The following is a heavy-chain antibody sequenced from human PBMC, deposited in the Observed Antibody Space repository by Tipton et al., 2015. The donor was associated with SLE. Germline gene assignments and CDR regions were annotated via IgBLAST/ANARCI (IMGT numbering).Heavy chain of an antibody. CDR1: GFAFSSYG. J-gene: IGHJ4*02. D-gene: IGHD6-13*01. CDR2: IWYDGSNK. V-gene: IGHV3-33*01. CDR3: AREEGSSWYDY. Sequence: SLRLSCAASGFAFSSYGMHWVRQAPGKGLEWVAVIWYDGSNKYYADSVKGRFTISRDDSKNTLYLQMNSLRAEDTAVYYCAREEGSSWYDYWGQGTLVTVSS.